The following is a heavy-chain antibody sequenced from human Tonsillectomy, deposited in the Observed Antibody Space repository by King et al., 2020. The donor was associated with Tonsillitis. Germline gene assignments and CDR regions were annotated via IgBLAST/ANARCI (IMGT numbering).Heavy chain of an antibody. CDR3: ARAQAMDV. Sequence: QLQESGPALVKPSETLSLTCTVSGGSISRYYWSWIRQPPGKGLEWIGYISYTGSTNYNPSLKSRVTISVDTSKNHFSLKLSSVTAADTAVYYCARAQAMDVWGKGTTVTVSS. V-gene: IGHV4-59*01. CDR2: ISYTGST. J-gene: IGHJ6*04. CDR1: GGSISRYY.